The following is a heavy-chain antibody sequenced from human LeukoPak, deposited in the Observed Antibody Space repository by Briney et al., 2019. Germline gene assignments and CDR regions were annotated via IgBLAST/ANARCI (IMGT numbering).Heavy chain of an antibody. D-gene: IGHD1-26*01. CDR3: ARAVLGGATTYYYYYYMDV. CDR2: IYHSGST. Sequence: SETLSLTCTVSGYSISSGYYWGWIRQPPGKGLEWIGSIYHSGSTYYNPSLKSRVTISVDTSKNQFSLKLSSVTAADTAVHYCARAVLGGATTYYYYYYMDVWGKGTTVTVSS. V-gene: IGHV4-38-2*02. J-gene: IGHJ6*03. CDR1: GYSISSGYY.